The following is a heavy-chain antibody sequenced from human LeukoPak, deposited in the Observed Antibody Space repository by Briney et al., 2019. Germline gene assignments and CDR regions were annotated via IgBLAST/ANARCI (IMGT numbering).Heavy chain of an antibody. CDR1: GFTYSSYA. Sequence: GGSLRLXCAASGFTYSSYAMSWVRQAPGKGLEWVSAISGSGGSTYYADSVKGRFTISRDNSRDTLYLQMNSLRAEDTAVYYCAKGYYDYVWGSYYFDYWGQGTLVTVS. V-gene: IGHV3-23*01. CDR3: AKGYYDYVWGSYYFDY. D-gene: IGHD3-16*01. CDR2: ISGSGGST. J-gene: IGHJ4*02.